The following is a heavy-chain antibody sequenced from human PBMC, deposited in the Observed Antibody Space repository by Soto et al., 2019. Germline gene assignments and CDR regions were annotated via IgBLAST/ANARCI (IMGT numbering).Heavy chain of an antibody. D-gene: IGHD1-7*01. Sequence: QLQLQESGPGLVKPSETLSLTCTVSGGSISSSSYYWGWIRQPPGKGLEWIGSIYYSGSTYYNPSLKSRATMSADTSKHLFPLTLSSVTAADTAVYYCARHAHLELDGYWGQGTLVTVSS. CDR3: ARHAHLELDGY. CDR1: GGSISSSSYY. V-gene: IGHV4-39*01. J-gene: IGHJ4*02. CDR2: IYYSGST.